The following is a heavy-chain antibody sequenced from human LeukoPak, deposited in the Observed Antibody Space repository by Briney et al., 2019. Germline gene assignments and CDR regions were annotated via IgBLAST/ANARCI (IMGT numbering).Heavy chain of an antibody. CDR3: ARGIAVAGNY. Sequence: SETLSLTCAVYGGSFSGYYWSWIRQPPGKGLEWIGEINHSGSTNYNPSLKSRVTISVDTSKNQFSLKLSSVTAADTAVYYCARGIAVAGNYWGQGTLVTVSS. J-gene: IGHJ4*02. D-gene: IGHD6-19*01. V-gene: IGHV4-34*01. CDR2: INHSGST. CDR1: GGSFSGYY.